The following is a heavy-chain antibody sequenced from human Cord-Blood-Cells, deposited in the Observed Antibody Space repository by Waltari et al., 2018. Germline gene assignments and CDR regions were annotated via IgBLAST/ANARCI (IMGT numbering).Heavy chain of an antibody. CDR2: IYTSGST. V-gene: IGHV4-4*07. CDR1: GGSISSYY. Sequence: QVQLQESGPGLVKPSETLSLTCTVSGGSISSYYWSWIRQPARKGLEWLGRIYTSGSTNYNPSLKSRVTMSVDTSKNQFSLKLSSVTAADTAVYYCARQPSYYDFWSGHRAFDYWGQGTLVTVSS. J-gene: IGHJ4*02. D-gene: IGHD3-3*01. CDR3: ARQPSYYDFWSGHRAFDY.